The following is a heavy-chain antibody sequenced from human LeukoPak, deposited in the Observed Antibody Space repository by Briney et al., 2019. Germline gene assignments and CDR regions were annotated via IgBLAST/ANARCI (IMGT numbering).Heavy chain of an antibody. CDR3: ASLNPEKTYYDFWSGYGPTREDDAFDI. D-gene: IGHD3-3*01. Sequence: ASVKVSCKASGGTFSSYAISWVRQAPGQGLEWMGRIIPILGIANYAQKFQGRVTITADKSTSTAYMELSSLRAEDTAVYYCASLNPEKTYYDFWSGYGPTREDDAFDIWGQGTMVTVSS. CDR2: IIPILGIA. J-gene: IGHJ3*02. CDR1: GGTFSSYA. V-gene: IGHV1-69*04.